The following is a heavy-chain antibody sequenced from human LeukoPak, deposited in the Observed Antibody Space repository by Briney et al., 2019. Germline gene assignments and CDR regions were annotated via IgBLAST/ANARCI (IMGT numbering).Heavy chain of an antibody. CDR3: AKDGDSHSPPYYFDY. J-gene: IGHJ4*02. V-gene: IGHV3-23*01. Sequence: PGGSLRLSCAASGFTFTSYSMNWVRQAPGKGLEWVSTISGGGGSTYYADSVKGRFTISRDNSKNTLYLQMNSLRAEDTAVYYCAKDGDSHSPPYYFDYWGQGTLVTVSS. D-gene: IGHD2-21*01. CDR1: GFTFTSYS. CDR2: ISGGGGST.